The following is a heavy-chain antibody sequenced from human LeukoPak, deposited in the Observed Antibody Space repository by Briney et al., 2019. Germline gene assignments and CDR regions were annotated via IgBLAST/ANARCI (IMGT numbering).Heavy chain of an antibody. D-gene: IGHD6-13*01. Sequence: GGSLRLSCEVSGFTISSYSMNWVRQAPGKGLEWVSYISSSSSNIYYADSVKGRFTISRDNAKNSLYLQMNSLRAEDTAVYYCARPGSSWYYFDYWGQGTLVTVSS. CDR3: ARPGSSWYYFDY. CDR1: GFTISSYS. J-gene: IGHJ4*02. V-gene: IGHV3-48*01. CDR2: ISSSSSNI.